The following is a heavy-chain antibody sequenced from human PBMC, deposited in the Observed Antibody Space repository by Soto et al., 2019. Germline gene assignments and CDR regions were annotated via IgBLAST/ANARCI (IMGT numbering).Heavy chain of an antibody. D-gene: IGHD3-10*01. V-gene: IGHV4-59*08. CDR1: GGSISSYY. Sequence: PSETLSLTCTVSGGSISSYYWSWIRQPPGKGLEWIGYIYYSGSTNYNPSLESRVTLSVDASRNQFSLKLNSVTAADTAVYYCAKHVPYYYGSGGYYPHRPWFDPWGHGTLVTVSS. CDR3: AKHVPYYYGSGGYYPHRPWFDP. CDR2: IYYSGST. J-gene: IGHJ5*02.